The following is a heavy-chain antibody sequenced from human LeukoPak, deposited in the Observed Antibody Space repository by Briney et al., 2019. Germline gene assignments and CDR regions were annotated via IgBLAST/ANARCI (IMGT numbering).Heavy chain of an antibody. Sequence: ASVKVSCKASGYTFTSYYMHWVRQAPGQGLEWMGWINPNSGGTNYAQKFQGRVTMTRDTSISTAYMELSSLRSEDTAVYYCARDSPVRGVMVGLDYWGQGTLVTVSS. D-gene: IGHD3-10*01. CDR1: GYTFTSYY. CDR3: ARDSPVRGVMVGLDY. J-gene: IGHJ4*02. CDR2: INPNSGGT. V-gene: IGHV1-2*02.